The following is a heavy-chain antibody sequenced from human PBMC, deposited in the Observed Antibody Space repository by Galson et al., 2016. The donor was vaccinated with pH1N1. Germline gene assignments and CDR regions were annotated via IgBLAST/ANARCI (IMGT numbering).Heavy chain of an antibody. J-gene: IGHJ4*02. CDR3: ARGIRGSYPDRTYYFDS. Sequence: LSLTCTVSGGSISSGYSYWSWIRQPPGKGLEWIAYIYDSETTYYNPSLASRVSISVDTSKSQFSLKLTSVTAADAAVYYCARGIRGSYPDRTYYFDSWGQGTLVTVSS. V-gene: IGHV4-30-4*01. CDR2: IYDSETT. CDR1: GGSISSGYSY. D-gene: IGHD1-26*01.